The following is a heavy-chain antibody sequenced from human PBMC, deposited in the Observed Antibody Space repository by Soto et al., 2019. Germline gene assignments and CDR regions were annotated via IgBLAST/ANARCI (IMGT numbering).Heavy chain of an antibody. CDR2: INAGNGNT. D-gene: IGHD2-2*01. CDR3: ARDLEGLLGYCSSTSCYALFY. V-gene: IGHV1-3*01. Sequence: ASVTVSCKASGYTFTSYAMHWVRQAPGQRLEWMGWINAGNGNTKYSQKFQGRVTITRDTSASTAYMELSSLRSEDTAVYYCARDLEGLLGYCSSTSCYALFYWGQGTLVTVSS. J-gene: IGHJ4*02. CDR1: GYTFTSYA.